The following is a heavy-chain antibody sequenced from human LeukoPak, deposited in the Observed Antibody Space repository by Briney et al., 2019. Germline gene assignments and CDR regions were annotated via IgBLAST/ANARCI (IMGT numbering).Heavy chain of an antibody. V-gene: IGHV3-48*03. D-gene: IGHD2-2*01. Sequence: GGSLTLFCAASGFPFSSYEMNWVRQAPGKGLEWVSYISSSDNTIYYADSVRGRSAISRDNAKTSLYLQMNSPRADHTAVYYCARYCSSTRCYHYGMSIWGQGTTVTVSS. CDR3: ARYCSSTRCYHYGMSI. J-gene: IGHJ6*02. CDR2: ISSSDNTI. CDR1: GFPFSSYE.